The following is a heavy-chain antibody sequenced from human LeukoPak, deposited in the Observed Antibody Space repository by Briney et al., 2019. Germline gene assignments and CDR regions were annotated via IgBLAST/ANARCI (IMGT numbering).Heavy chain of an antibody. CDR1: GGSFSGYY. D-gene: IGHD5-18*01. CDR2: INHSGST. Sequence: PSETLSLTCAVYGGSFSGYYWSWIRQPPGKGLEWIGEINHSGSTNYNPSLKSRVTISIDTSKNQFSLKLSSATAADTAVYYCARRVLRAYSYGQNNWFDPWGQGTLVTVSS. J-gene: IGHJ5*02. CDR3: ARRVLRAYSYGQNNWFDP. V-gene: IGHV4-34*01.